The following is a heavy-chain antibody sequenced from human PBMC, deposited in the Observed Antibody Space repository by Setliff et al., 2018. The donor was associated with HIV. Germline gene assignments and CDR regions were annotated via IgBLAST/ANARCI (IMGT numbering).Heavy chain of an antibody. Sequence: SETLSLTCTVSGGSISSTSYFWGWIRLPHAKGLEWIGSVSSSGDTFYTPSLKSRVDISIDTSKRVFSLNLTSATAADTSMYYCARFAGSSWIDYWGQGTLVTFSS. D-gene: IGHD6-13*01. V-gene: IGHV4-39*07. CDR1: GGSISSTSYF. CDR3: ARFAGSSWIDY. CDR2: VSSSGDT. J-gene: IGHJ4*02.